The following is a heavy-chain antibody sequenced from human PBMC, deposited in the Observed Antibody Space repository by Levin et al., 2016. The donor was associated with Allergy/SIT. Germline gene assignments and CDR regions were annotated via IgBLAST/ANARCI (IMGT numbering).Heavy chain of an antibody. CDR3: ARQLLLLGRYYFDS. D-gene: IGHD3-22*01. Sequence: SVKVSCKASGGTFSNFGINWVRQAPGQGLEWMGRIIPIFETPTYAQKFQGRVTITADESTSTAYMELSSLRSDDTAVYYCARQLLLLGRYYFDSWGQGTQVTVSS. CDR2: IIPIFETP. CDR1: GGTFSNFG. J-gene: IGHJ4*02. V-gene: IGHV1-69*13.